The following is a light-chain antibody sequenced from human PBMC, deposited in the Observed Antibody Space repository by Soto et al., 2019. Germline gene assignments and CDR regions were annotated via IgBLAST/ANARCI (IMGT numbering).Light chain of an antibody. CDR1: QSIARY. CDR3: HQSYITPDT. V-gene: IGKV1-39*01. J-gene: IGKJ2*01. Sequence: DIQMTQSPSSLSASVGDRVTITCRPSQSIARYLNWYQHKAGKAPELLIYAASSLQSGVPSRFSGNGSGAHFTLTISSLKPEDFATYYCHQSYITPDTFGQGTKLEIK. CDR2: AAS.